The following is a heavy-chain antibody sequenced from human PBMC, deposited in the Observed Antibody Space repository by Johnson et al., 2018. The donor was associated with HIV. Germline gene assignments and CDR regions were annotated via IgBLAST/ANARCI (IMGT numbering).Heavy chain of an antibody. CDR1: GFTFSDYY. D-gene: IGHD6-6*01. V-gene: IGHV3-11*04. CDR3: ARDSSNSFRFEMYAFDI. J-gene: IGHJ3*02. CDR2: ISNSGGTI. Sequence: QVQLVESGGGLVKPGGSLRLSCLASGFTFSDYYMSWIRQAPGKGLEWVSYISNSGGTIYSADSVQGRFTISRDNAKNSLFLQMNSLRAEDTAVYYCARDSSNSFRFEMYAFDIWGQGTMVTVSS.